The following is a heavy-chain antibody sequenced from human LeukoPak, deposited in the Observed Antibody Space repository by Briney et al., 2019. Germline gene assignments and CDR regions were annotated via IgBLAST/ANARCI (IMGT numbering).Heavy chain of an antibody. CDR2: IYYSGST. D-gene: IGHD3-10*01. CDR1: GGSISSSSYY. CDR3: ARGNHYGSGSYYNPYYYYYMDV. J-gene: IGHJ6*03. Sequence: SETLSLTCTASGGSISSSSYYWSWIRQPPGKGLEWIGYIYYSGSTNYNPSLKSRVTISVDTSKNQFSLKLSSVTAADTAVYYCARGNHYGSGSYYNPYYYYYMDVWGKGTTVTISS. V-gene: IGHV4-61*01.